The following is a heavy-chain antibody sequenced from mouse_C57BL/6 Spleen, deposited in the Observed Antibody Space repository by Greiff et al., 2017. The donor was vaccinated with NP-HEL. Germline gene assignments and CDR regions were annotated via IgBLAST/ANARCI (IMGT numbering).Heavy chain of an antibody. V-gene: IGHV5-17*01. Sequence: EVQVVESGGGLVKPGGSLKLSCAASGFTFSDSGMHWVRQAPEKGLEWVAYFSSGRSTIYYADTVKGRFPISRDNAKNTLCLQMTSLRAEDTAMYYCARGRDDAMDYWGQGTSVTVSS. CDR3: ARGRDDAMDY. CDR2: FSSGRSTI. J-gene: IGHJ4*01. D-gene: IGHD3-3*01. CDR1: GFTFSDSG.